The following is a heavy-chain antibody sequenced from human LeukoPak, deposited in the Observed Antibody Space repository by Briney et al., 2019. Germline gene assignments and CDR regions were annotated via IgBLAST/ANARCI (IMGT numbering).Heavy chain of an antibody. Sequence: PGRSLRLSCAASGFSFSRYGMHWVRQAPGKGLEWVAVISYDGSNRDYADSVKGRFTISRDNSKNTLYLQMNSLRAEDTAVYYCAELGITMIGGVWGKGTTVTISS. D-gene: IGHD3-10*02. V-gene: IGHV3-30*18. CDR3: AELGITMIGGV. CDR1: GFSFSRYG. CDR2: ISYDGSNR. J-gene: IGHJ6*04.